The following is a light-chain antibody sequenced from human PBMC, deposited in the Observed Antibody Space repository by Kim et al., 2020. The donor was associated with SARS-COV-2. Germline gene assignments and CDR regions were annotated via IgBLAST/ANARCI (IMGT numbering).Light chain of an antibody. Sequence: VSPGERATLSCRASQSISTNLAWYQHKPGQAPSLLIYGASTRATGVPARFSGSGSGTDFTLTISSLQSEDFAVYFCQQYNKWPMYTFGQGTKLEIK. V-gene: IGKV3-15*01. J-gene: IGKJ2*01. CDR1: QSISTN. CDR2: GAS. CDR3: QQYNKWPMYT.